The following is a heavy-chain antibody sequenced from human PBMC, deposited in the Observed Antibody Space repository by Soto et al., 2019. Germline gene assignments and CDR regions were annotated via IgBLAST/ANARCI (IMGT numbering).Heavy chain of an antibody. J-gene: IGHJ5*02. D-gene: IGHD3-10*01. V-gene: IGHV4-31*02. CDR3: AVPRASPGGGLSNWFGP. CDR1: GASVTSGSYF. Sequence: PSETLSLTCSVSGASVTSGSYFWTWIRQLPGKGLQWIGYIYSSGATHYNPSLQSRLSTSLDTSGNHFSLRLTSVTAADTAVYYCAVPRASPGGGLSNWFGPGGQGSLVAVSS. CDR2: IYSSGAT.